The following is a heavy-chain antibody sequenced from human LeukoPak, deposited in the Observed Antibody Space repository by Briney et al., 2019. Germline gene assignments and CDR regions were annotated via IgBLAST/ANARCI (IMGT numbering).Heavy chain of an antibody. CDR3: AKDSVRGNSGYGNDGFDI. D-gene: IGHD5-12*01. Sequence: GGSLRLSFAAYGFTLRIYAMNRVRQAPRKCLMSVYSIRGIDGSTYYADSVKGRFTISRDNSKNTVYLQMNSLRAEDTAVYHCAKDSVRGNSGYGNDGFDIWGQGTMVTVSS. J-gene: IGHJ3*02. CDR2: IRGIDGST. V-gene: IGHV3-23*01. CDR1: GFTLRIYA.